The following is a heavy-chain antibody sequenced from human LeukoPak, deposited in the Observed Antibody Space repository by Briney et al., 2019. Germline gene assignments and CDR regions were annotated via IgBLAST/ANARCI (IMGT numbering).Heavy chain of an antibody. J-gene: IGHJ4*02. CDR3: AKEFNRGLPDY. CDR1: RFTLSPYG. CDR2: ISYDGSSG. Sequence: GGGLRLSRVYSRFTLSPYGMHWVRQARGKGLGGVAVISYDGSSGYYADSVKGRFTISRDNSKNTLYLQMSSLRAEDAAVYYCAKEFNRGLPDYWGQGTLVTVPS. V-gene: IGHV3-30*18. D-gene: IGHD2-21*01.